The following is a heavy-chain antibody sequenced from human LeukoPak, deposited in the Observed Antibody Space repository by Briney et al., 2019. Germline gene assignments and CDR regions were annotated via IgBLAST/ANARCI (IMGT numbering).Heavy chain of an antibody. CDR1: GGSISSYS. V-gene: IGHV4-59*01. CDR3: AATPGKNWFDP. Sequence: SETLSLTCTVSGGSISSYSWSWIRQPPGKGLEWIGYIYYSGSTNYNPSLKSRVTISVDTSKNQFSLKLSSVTAADTAVYYCAATPGKNWFDPWGQGTLVTVSS. J-gene: IGHJ5*02. CDR2: IYYSGST.